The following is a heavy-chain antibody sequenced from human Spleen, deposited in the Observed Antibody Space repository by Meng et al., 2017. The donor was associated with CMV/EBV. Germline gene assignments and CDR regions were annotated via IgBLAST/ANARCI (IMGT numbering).Heavy chain of an antibody. CDR2: INHSGST. V-gene: IGHV4-34*01. CDR1: SGPFSGYY. D-gene: IGHD4-23*01. J-gene: IGHJ4*02. Sequence: SETLSLTCAVYSGPFSGYYWSWIRQPPGKGLEWIGEINHSGSTNYNPSLKSRVTISVDTSKNQFSLKLSSVTAADTAVYYCARGGGGNSGYWGQGTLVTVSS. CDR3: ARGGGGNSGY.